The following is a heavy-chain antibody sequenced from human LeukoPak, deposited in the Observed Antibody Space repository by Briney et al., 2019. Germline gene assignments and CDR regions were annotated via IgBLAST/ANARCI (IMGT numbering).Heavy chain of an antibody. CDR3: ARDIYCGGDCYNGMDV. J-gene: IGHJ6*02. Sequence: GGSLRLSCAASGFTFSSYAMNWVRQAPGKGLEWVSYISSSSSTIYYADSVKGRFTISRDNAKNSLYLQMNSLRAEDTAVYYCARDIYCGGDCYNGMDVWGQGTTVTVSS. CDR1: GFTFSSYA. D-gene: IGHD2-21*02. CDR2: ISSSSSTI. V-gene: IGHV3-48*01.